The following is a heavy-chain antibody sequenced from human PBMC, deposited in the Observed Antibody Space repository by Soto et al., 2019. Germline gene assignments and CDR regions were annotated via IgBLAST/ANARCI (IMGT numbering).Heavy chain of an antibody. V-gene: IGHV1-18*01. CDR2: ISAYNGNT. Sequence: ASVKVSCKASGYTFTSYGISWVLQAPGQGLEWMGWISAYNGNTNYAQKLQGRVTMTTDTSTSTAYMELRSLRSDDTAVYYCAREDIVVVPAAYCGMAFWGQGTTVSVSS. CDR1: GYTFTSYG. J-gene: IGHJ6*02. D-gene: IGHD2-2*01. CDR3: AREDIVVVPAAYCGMAF.